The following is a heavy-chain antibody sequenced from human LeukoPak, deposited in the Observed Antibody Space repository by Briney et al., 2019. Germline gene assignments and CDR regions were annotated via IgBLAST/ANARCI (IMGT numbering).Heavy chain of an antibody. CDR1: GYSISSGYY. D-gene: IGHD1-26*01. V-gene: IGHV4-38-2*01. Sequence: SETLSLTCAVSGYSISSGYYWGWIRQHPGKGLEWIGSIYHSGSTYYNPSLKSRVTISVDTSKNQFALKLSSVTAADTAVYYCARASYSGSYTWDYWGQGTLVTVSS. CDR3: ARASYSGSYTWDY. CDR2: IYHSGST. J-gene: IGHJ4*02.